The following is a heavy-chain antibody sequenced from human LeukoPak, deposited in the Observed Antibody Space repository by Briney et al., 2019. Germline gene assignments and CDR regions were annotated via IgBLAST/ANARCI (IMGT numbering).Heavy chain of an antibody. D-gene: IGHD6-6*01. J-gene: IGHJ5*02. CDR3: ARGFEYSSSSCWFDP. Sequence: PGGSLRLSCAASGFSFSSHWMSWVRQAPGKGLEWVAHIKQDGSEKYYVDSVKGRFTISRDNAKNSLYLQMTSLRAEDTAVYYCARGFEYSSSSCWFDPWGQGTLVTVSS. CDR1: GFSFSSHW. V-gene: IGHV3-7*05. CDR2: IKQDGSEK.